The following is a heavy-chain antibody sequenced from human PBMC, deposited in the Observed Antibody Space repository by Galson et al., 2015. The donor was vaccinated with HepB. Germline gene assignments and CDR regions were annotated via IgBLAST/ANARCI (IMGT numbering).Heavy chain of an antibody. J-gene: IGHJ3*02. V-gene: IGHV3-30*04. CDR1: GFTFSSYA. CDR3: TRDADGGTIGAFDI. D-gene: IGHD5-24*01. Sequence: SLRLSCAASGFTFSSYAMHWVRQAPGKGLEWVAVISYDGSNKYYADSVKGRFTISRDNSKNTLYLQMNSLRPEDTAVYYCTRDADGGTIGAFDIWGQGTMVTVSP. CDR2: ISYDGSNK.